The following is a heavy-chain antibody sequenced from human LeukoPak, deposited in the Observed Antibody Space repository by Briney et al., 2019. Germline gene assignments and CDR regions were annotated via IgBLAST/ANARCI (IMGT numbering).Heavy chain of an antibody. Sequence: GGSLRLSCAASGFTVSSNYMSWVRRAPGKGLEWVSVIYSGGSTYYADSVKGRFTISRDNSKNTLYLQMNSLRAEDTAVYYCAREVVVAATPLGYWGQGTLVTVSS. CDR2: IYSGGST. V-gene: IGHV3-53*01. J-gene: IGHJ4*02. CDR1: GFTVSSNY. D-gene: IGHD2-15*01. CDR3: AREVVVAATPLGY.